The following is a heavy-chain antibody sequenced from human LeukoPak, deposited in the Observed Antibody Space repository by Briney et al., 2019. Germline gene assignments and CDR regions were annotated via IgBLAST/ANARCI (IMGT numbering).Heavy chain of an antibody. CDR1: GCTFSSYA. J-gene: IGHJ6*02. V-gene: IGHV1-69*04. Sequence: SVKVSCKASGCTFSSYAISWVRQAPGQGLEWMGRIIPILGIANYAQKFQGRVTITADKSTSTAYMELSSLRSEDTAVYYCARAVAGHYYYYGMDVWGQGTTVTVSS. CDR3: ARAVAGHYYYYGMDV. CDR2: IIPILGIA. D-gene: IGHD6-19*01.